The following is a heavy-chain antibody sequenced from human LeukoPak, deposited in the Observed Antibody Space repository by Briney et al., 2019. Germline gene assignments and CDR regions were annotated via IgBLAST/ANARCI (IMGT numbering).Heavy chain of an antibody. CDR3: ARGWSTMVRGAQGY. CDR2: MNPNSGNT. D-gene: IGHD3-10*01. V-gene: IGHV1-8*01. J-gene: IGHJ4*02. CDR1: GYTFTSYD. Sequence: ASVKVSCKASGYTFTSYDINWVRQATGQGLEWMGWMNPNSGNTGHAQKFQGRVTMTRNTSISTAYMELSSLRSEDTAVYYCARGWSTMVRGAQGYWGQGTLVTVSS.